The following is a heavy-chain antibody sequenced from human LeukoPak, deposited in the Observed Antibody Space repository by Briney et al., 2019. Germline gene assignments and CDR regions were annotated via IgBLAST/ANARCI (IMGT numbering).Heavy chain of an antibody. CDR3: ARAQLVSAFDI. D-gene: IGHD6-6*01. Sequence: SETLSLTCTVSGGSISSYYWSWIRQPPGKGLEWIGYIYYSGSTNYNPSLKSRVTISVDTSKNQFSLKLSSVTAADTAVYYCARAQLVSAFDIWGQGTMVTVSS. CDR1: GGSISSYY. J-gene: IGHJ3*02. CDR2: IYYSGST. V-gene: IGHV4-59*08.